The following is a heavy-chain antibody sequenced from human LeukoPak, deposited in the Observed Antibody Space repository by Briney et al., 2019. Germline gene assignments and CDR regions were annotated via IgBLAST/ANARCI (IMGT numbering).Heavy chain of an antibody. CDR3: ARDYKGVRGVDY. J-gene: IGHJ4*02. V-gene: IGHV4-31*03. CDR1: GGSISSGAYY. D-gene: IGHD3-10*01. Sequence: TLSRTCTVSGGSISSGAYYWSWIRQPPGKGREWIGYISNSGSAYYNASLKSRVTISMDTAKNQFSLKLNSVTAADTAVYYCARDYKGVRGVDYWGQGTLVTVSS. CDR2: ISNSGSA.